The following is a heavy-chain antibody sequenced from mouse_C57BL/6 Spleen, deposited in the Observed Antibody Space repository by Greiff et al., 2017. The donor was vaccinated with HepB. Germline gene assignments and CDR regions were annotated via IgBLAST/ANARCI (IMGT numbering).Heavy chain of an antibody. CDR1: GYAFSSSW. Sequence: QVQLKQSGPELVKPGASVKISCKASGYAFSSSWMNWVKQRPGKGLEWIGRIYPGDGDTNYNGKFKGKATLTADKSSSTAYMQVSSLTSEDSAVYFCARRDGSRGAWFAYWGQGTLVTVSA. V-gene: IGHV1-82*01. D-gene: IGHD1-1*01. CDR2: IYPGDGDT. J-gene: IGHJ3*01. CDR3: ARRDGSRGAWFAY.